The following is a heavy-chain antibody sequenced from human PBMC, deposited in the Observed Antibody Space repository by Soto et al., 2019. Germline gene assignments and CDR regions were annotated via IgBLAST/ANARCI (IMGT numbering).Heavy chain of an antibody. CDR2: IIPIFGTA. Sequence: SVKVSCKASGGTFSSYAISWVRQAPGQGLEWMGGIIPIFGTANYAQKFQGRVTITADESTSTAYMELSSLRSEDTAVYYCAGDPLFDILTGRGSYYYYGMDVWGQGTTVTVS. CDR1: GGTFSSYA. D-gene: IGHD3-9*01. V-gene: IGHV1-69*13. CDR3: AGDPLFDILTGRGSYYYYGMDV. J-gene: IGHJ6*02.